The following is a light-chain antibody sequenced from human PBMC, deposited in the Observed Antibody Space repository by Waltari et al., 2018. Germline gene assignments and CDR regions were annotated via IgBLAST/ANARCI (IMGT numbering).Light chain of an antibody. V-gene: IGKV4-1*01. Sequence: DIVMTPSPDSLAVSLGERATINCKSSQSVLYSTNTQSYVAWYQQKPGQPPKLLIYWTSTRESGVPDRFSGSGSGTDFTLTISNLQAEDVAVYYCQQYYSTWTFGQGTKVEIK. CDR3: QQYYSTWT. CDR2: WTS. J-gene: IGKJ1*01. CDR1: QSVLYSTNTQSY.